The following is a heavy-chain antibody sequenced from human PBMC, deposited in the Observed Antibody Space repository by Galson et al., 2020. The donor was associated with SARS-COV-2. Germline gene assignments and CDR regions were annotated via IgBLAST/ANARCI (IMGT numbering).Heavy chain of an antibody. CDR3: ARLGCGTSSCYSHYFDY. Sequence: SETLSLTCTVSGGSVSSSGYYWAWIRQPPGKGLEWIGSIFYRGHTYYNPSLRSRLTMSVDTSNNQFSLHLSSVTAADTAVYFCARLGCGTSSCYSHYFDYWGQGTLLTVSS. CDR2: IFYRGHT. CDR1: GGSVSSSGYY. D-gene: IGHD2-2*02. J-gene: IGHJ4*02. V-gene: IGHV4-39*01.